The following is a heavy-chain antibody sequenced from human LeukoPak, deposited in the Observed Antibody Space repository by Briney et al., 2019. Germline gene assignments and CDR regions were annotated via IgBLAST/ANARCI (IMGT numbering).Heavy chain of an antibody. V-gene: IGHV1-18*01. D-gene: IGHD3-10*01. CDR3: ARTPKRFGELYQSADY. CDR1: GYTFTNHG. J-gene: IGHJ4*02. CDR2: ISAYNGNA. Sequence: GASVKVSCKASGYTFTNHGITWVRQAPGQALECMGWISAYNGNADYAQSFQGRVTMTTDTSTSTAYMELRSLRSDDTGVYYCARTPKRFGELYQSADYWGQGTLVTVSS.